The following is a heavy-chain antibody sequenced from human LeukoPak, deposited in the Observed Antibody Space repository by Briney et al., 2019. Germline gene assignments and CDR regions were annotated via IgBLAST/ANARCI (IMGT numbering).Heavy chain of an antibody. CDR2: ISTTSTYT. CDR1: GSTFSTYT. D-gene: IGHD7-27*01. V-gene: IGHV3-21*01. J-gene: IGHJ4*02. CDR3: ATNRAGEVDY. Sequence: GGSLRLSCAASGSTFSTYTMNWVRQAPGKGLEWVSSISTTSTYTYYADSVKGRFTISRDNAKDSLYLQMNSLRAEDTAVYYCATNRAGEVDYWGQGTLVTVSS.